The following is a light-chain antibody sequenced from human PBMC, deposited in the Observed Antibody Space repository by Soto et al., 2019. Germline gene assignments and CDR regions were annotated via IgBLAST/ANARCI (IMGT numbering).Light chain of an antibody. CDR3: QQYNTYPWT. V-gene: IGKV1-5*01. CDR1: QYISSW. Sequence: DIQMTQPPSTLSASVVDRVTITCLASQYISSWLAWYQQKPGTAPRLLIYDTSNLEDGVPSTFGGSGSGTDFTLTVSSLQPDDSATYYCQQYNTYPWTFGQGTKVDIK. CDR2: DTS. J-gene: IGKJ1*01.